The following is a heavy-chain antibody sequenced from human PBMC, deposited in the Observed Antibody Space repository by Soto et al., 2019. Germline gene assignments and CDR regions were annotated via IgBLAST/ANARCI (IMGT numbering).Heavy chain of an antibody. Sequence: TSETLSLTCTVSGGSISSYYWSWIRQPPGKGLEWIGYIYYSGSTNYNPSLKSRVTISVDTSKNQFSLKLSSVTAADTAVYYCARGPGGYSYAKNYYYGMDVWGQGTTVTVSS. CDR3: ARGPGGYSYAKNYYYGMDV. J-gene: IGHJ6*02. CDR2: IYYSGST. V-gene: IGHV4-59*01. CDR1: GGSISSYY. D-gene: IGHD5-18*01.